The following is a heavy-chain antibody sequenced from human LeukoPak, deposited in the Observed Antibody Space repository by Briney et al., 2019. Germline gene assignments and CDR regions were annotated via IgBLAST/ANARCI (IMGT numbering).Heavy chain of an antibody. D-gene: IGHD3-3*01. J-gene: IGHJ6*03. V-gene: IGHV4-61*02. Sequence: PSQTLSLTCTVSGGSISSGSYYWSWIRQPAGKGLEWIGRIYTSGSTNYNPSLKSRVTISVDTSKNQFSLKLSSVTAADTAVYYCARGPYYDFWTNYYYMDVWGKGTTVTVSS. CDR2: IYTSGST. CDR1: GGSISSGSYY. CDR3: ARGPYYDFWTNYYYMDV.